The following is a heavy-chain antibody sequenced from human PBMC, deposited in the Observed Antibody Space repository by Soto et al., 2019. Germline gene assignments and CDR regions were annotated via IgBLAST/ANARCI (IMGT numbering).Heavy chain of an antibody. J-gene: IGHJ4*02. D-gene: IGHD1-26*01. CDR1: GFTFSTYA. Sequence: PGGSLRLSCAASGFTFSTYAMSWVRQAPGKGLEWVSAISGSGSNTYYADSVKGRFTISRDDSKSTLYLQMNSLRAEDTAVYYCARDPSHSYYTLFYYFDYWGQGPRSPSPQ. V-gene: IGHV3-23*01. CDR3: ARDPSHSYYTLFYYFDY. CDR2: ISGSGSNT.